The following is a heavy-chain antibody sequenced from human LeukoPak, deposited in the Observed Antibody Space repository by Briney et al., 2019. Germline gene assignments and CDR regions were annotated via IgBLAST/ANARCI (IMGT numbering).Heavy chain of an antibody. CDR3: ARGSYYDFWSGYWGGYWYFDL. D-gene: IGHD3-3*01. CDR2: ISAYNGNT. CDR1: GYTFTGYY. J-gene: IGHJ2*01. Sequence: ASVKVSCKASGYTFTGYYMHWVRQAPGQGLEWMGWISAYNGNTNYAQKLQGRVTMTTDTSTSTAYMELRSLRSDDTAVYYCARGSYYDFWSGYWGGYWYFDLWGRGTLVTVSS. V-gene: IGHV1-18*04.